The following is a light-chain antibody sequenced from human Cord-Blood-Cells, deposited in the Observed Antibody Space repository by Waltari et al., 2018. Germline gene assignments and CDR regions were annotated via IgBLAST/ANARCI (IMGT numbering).Light chain of an antibody. J-gene: IGKJ1*01. Sequence: DIQMTQSPSSLSASVGDRVTITCRASQSISSYLNWYQQKPGKAPKLLIYAASSLQSGVPSRFSGSGSGTDFPLTISSLQPEDFATYDCQQSYSTPPWTFGQGTKVEIK. V-gene: IGKV1-39*01. CDR1: QSISSY. CDR3: QQSYSTPPWT. CDR2: AAS.